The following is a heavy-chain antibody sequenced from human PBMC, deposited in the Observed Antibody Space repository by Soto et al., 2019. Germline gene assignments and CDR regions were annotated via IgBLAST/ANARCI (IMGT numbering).Heavy chain of an antibody. D-gene: IGHD2-15*01. J-gene: IGHJ4*02. CDR3: ARVTYDEVFGAVVVVAATH. Sequence: QVQLVQSGAEVKKPGASVKVSCKASGYTFTSYGISWVRQAPGQGLEWMGWISAYNGNTNYAQKPQGRVTMTTDTSTSTAYMELRSLRSDDTAVYYCARVTYDEVFGAVVVVAATHWGQGTLVTVSS. V-gene: IGHV1-18*01. CDR2: ISAYNGNT. CDR1: GYTFTSYG.